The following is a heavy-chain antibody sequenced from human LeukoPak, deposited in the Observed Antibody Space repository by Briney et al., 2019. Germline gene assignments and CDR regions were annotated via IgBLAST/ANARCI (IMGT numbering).Heavy chain of an antibody. Sequence: WASVKVSCKASGYTFNSYGFSWVRQAPGQGLEWMGWISAYNGNTNYAQKLQGRVTMTTDTSTSTAYMELRSLRSDDTAVYYCARDRPEGYYYDSSGYSRFDYWGQGTLVTVSS. CDR1: GYTFNSYG. CDR3: ARDRPEGYYYDSSGYSRFDY. V-gene: IGHV1-18*01. D-gene: IGHD3-22*01. CDR2: ISAYNGNT. J-gene: IGHJ4*02.